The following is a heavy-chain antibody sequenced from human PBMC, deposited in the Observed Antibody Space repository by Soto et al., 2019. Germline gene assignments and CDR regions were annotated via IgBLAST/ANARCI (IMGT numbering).Heavy chain of an antibody. CDR1: GFSLSTSGVG. Sequence: QITLKESGPTLVKPTQTLTLTCTFSGFSLSTSGVGVGWIRQPPGKALEWLALIYWDDDKRYSPSLKSRLTSTKDTSKNQVVLTMTNMDPVDTATDYCAHETYDYVWGSYRHFDYWGQGTLVTVSS. V-gene: IGHV2-5*02. CDR2: IYWDDDK. D-gene: IGHD3-16*02. CDR3: AHETYDYVWGSYRHFDY. J-gene: IGHJ4*02.